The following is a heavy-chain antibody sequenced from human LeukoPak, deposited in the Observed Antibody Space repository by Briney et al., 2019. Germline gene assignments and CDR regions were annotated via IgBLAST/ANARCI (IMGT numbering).Heavy chain of an antibody. CDR1: GFTFRSFW. J-gene: IGHJ4*02. Sequence: PGGSLRLSCAASGFTFRSFWMSWVRQAPGKGLEWVANIKQDGSEKYYVDSVKGRFTISRDNANNSLYLQMNSLRAEATTGYYTARDGLSAALGYWGEGNLVTVSS. CDR3: ARDGLSAALGY. D-gene: IGHD6-13*01. V-gene: IGHV3-7*01. CDR2: IKQDGSEK.